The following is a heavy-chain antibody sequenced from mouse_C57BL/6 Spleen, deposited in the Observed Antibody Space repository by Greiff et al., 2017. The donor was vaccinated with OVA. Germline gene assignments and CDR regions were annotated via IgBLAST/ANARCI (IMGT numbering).Heavy chain of an antibody. Sequence: VQLQQSGPVLVKPGASVKMSCKASGYTFTDYYMNWVKQSHGKSLEWIGVINPYNGGTSYNQKFKGKATLTVDKSSSTAYMELNSLTSEDSAVYYCARWGSSYVSDYWGQGTTLTVSS. V-gene: IGHV1-19*01. J-gene: IGHJ2*01. CDR2: INPYNGGT. CDR3: ARWGSSYVSDY. D-gene: IGHD1-1*01. CDR1: GYTFTDYY.